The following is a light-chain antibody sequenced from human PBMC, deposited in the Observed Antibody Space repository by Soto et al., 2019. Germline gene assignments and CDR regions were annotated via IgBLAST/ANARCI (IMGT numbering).Light chain of an antibody. Sequence: IQMTQSPSTLPASVGDGVTITCRASQSISSWLAWYQQKPGKAPKLLIYKASTLESGVPSRFSVSGSGTEFTLTISCLQPDDFATYYCQQYNTYWTFGQGTKVEIK. CDR1: QSISSW. J-gene: IGKJ1*01. CDR2: KAS. V-gene: IGKV1-5*03. CDR3: QQYNTYWT.